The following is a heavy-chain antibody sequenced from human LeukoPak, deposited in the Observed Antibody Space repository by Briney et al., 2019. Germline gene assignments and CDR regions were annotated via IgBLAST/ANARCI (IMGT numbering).Heavy chain of an antibody. J-gene: IGHJ4*02. V-gene: IGHV1-2*02. Sequence: ASVKVSCKASGYTFTGYYIHWVRQAPGQGLEWMGWINPNSGGTNYAQKFQGRVTMTRDTSISTAYMELSRLRSDDTAVYYCATYLYDSGTYLDYWGQGTLVTVSS. CDR1: GYTFTGYY. CDR2: INPNSGGT. CDR3: ATYLYDSGTYLDY. D-gene: IGHD3-10*01.